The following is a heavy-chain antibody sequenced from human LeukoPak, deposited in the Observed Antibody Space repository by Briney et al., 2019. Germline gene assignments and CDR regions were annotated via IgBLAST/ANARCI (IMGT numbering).Heavy chain of an antibody. CDR1: GFTFSSYW. V-gene: IGHV3-7*01. Sequence: GGSLRLSCAASGFTFSSYWVSWVRQAPGKGLEWVANIKQDGSEKYYVDSVKGRFTISRDNAKNSLYLQMNSLRAEDTAVYYCARDRGWSATAYYYYYMDVWGKGTTVTVSS. CDR2: IKQDGSEK. CDR3: ARDRGWSATAYYYYYMDV. D-gene: IGHD3-3*01. J-gene: IGHJ6*03.